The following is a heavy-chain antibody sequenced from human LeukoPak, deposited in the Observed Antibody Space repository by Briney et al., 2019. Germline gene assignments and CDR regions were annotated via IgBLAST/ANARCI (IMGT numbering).Heavy chain of an antibody. CDR2: ITRSNYI. CDR3: ARFRVQLWLYYYMDV. Sequence: GGSLRLSCAASGFTFSSYSMNWVRQAPGKGLEWVSSITRSNYIYYADSVKGRFTISRDNAKNSLYLQMNSLRAEDTAVYYCARFRVQLWLYYYMDVWGKGTTVTVSS. CDR1: GFTFSSYS. J-gene: IGHJ6*03. D-gene: IGHD5-18*01. V-gene: IGHV3-21*06.